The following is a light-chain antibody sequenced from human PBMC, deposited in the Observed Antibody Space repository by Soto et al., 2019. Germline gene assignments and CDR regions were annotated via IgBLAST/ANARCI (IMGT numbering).Light chain of an antibody. Sequence: EVVLTQSPVTLSLSPGERATLSCRASQSVRSNLAWYQHKPGQAPRLLIYDGSTRALGIPARFSGSESGTEFTLTISSLQSEDFAVYFCQQYDDWPITFGQGTRLEI. V-gene: IGKV3-15*01. J-gene: IGKJ5*01. CDR1: QSVRSN. CDR3: QQYDDWPIT. CDR2: DGS.